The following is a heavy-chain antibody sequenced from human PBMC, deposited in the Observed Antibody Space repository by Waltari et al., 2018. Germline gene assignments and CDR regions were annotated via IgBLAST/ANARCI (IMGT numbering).Heavy chain of an antibody. CDR2: IYDSGSA. V-gene: IGHV4-61*03. CDR3: ARWAGYCSRASCHLYFDY. CDR1: GDSVTNGHYY. J-gene: IGHJ4*02. Sequence: QLQLQESGPGLVKPSDTLSLTCIVSGDSVTNGHYYWSWIRQPPVKGLEWIGYIYDSGSANYPPSPKSRLTRSVDTSKNHFSLRLLSVTAADTAVYYCARWAGYCSRASCHLYFDYWGQGTLVTVSA. D-gene: IGHD2-2*01.